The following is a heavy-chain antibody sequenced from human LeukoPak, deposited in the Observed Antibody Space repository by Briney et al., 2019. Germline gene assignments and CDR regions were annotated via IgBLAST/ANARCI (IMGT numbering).Heavy chain of an antibody. J-gene: IGHJ4*02. V-gene: IGHV3-30*18. CDR1: GFTFSSFG. CDR2: TSYDGRKQ. D-gene: IGHD1-26*01. Sequence: GGSLRLSCAASGFTFSSFGMHWVRQAPGKGPEWVAVTSYDGRKQYYADSVKGRFTISRDNSKNTLYLQMNSLRGEDTAVYYCAKDLYSSDYFDHWGQGTLVTVSS. CDR3: AKDLYSSDYFDH.